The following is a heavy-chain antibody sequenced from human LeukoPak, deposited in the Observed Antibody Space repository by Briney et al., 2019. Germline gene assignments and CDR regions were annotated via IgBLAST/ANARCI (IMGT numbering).Heavy chain of an antibody. Sequence: PSETLSLTCTVSGDSISIYYWSWIRQPPGKGLEWIGYVHYSGSINYNPSLKSRLTISVDTSKNQFSLRLNSVTATDTAVYYCARAGSVPAAPDYSHYYLMDVWGKGTTVTVSS. D-gene: IGHD2-2*01. CDR2: VHYSGSI. V-gene: IGHV4-59*01. J-gene: IGHJ6*03. CDR3: ARAGSVPAAPDYSHYYLMDV. CDR1: GDSISIYY.